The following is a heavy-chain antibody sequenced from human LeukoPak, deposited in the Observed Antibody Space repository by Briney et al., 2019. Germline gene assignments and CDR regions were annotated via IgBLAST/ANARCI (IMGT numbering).Heavy chain of an antibody. V-gene: IGHV3-23*01. D-gene: IGHD3-10*01. CDR3: ANHRGHYLGSGAYFQY. Sequence: GGSLRLSCGASGFTFSSYAMSWVRQVPGKGLECVSAISGSGGSTYYADSVKCRFTLSTDNSKSTLYLQMNGMRAEDTAIYYCANHRGHYLGSGAYFQYWGQGTVVSVSS. CDR2: ISGSGGST. J-gene: IGHJ4*02. CDR1: GFTFSSYA.